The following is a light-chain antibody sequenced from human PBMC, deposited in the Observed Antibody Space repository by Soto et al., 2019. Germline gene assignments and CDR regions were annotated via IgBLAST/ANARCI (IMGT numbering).Light chain of an antibody. CDR3: QRYNSYPWT. V-gene: IGKV1-5*03. J-gene: IGKJ1*01. CDR1: HSISSW. Sequence: DIPMTQSPSTLSASVGDRVTITCRASHSISSWLAWYQQKPGKAPKLLIYKASSLESGVPSRFSGSGSGTEFTRTSSSLQPDDFATYYFQRYNSYPWTFGQGTKVEIK. CDR2: KAS.